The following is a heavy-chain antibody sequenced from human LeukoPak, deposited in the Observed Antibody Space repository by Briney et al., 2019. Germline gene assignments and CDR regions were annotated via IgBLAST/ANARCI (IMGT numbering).Heavy chain of an antibody. D-gene: IGHD3-10*01. V-gene: IGHV4-31*03. CDR3: ARDQPYGEYYYYGMDV. CDR2: IYYSGST. Sequence: PSETLSLTCTVSGGSISSGGYYWSWIRQHPGKGLEWIGYIYYSGSTYYNPSLKSRVTISVDTSKNQFSLKLSSVTAADTAVYYCARDQPYGEYYYYGMDVWGQGTTVTVSS. J-gene: IGHJ6*02. CDR1: GGSISSGGYY.